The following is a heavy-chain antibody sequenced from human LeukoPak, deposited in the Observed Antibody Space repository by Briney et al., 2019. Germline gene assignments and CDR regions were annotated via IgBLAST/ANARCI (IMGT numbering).Heavy chain of an antibody. V-gene: IGHV1-2*02. Sequence: ASVKVSCKASGYTFTGHYIHWVRQAPGQGLEWMGWINPNSGDTNYAQKFQGRVTMTRDTSISTAYMELSRLRSDDTAVYYCASPQSGGSVDYWGQGTLVTVSS. CDR1: GYTFTGHY. CDR3: ASPQSGGSVDY. D-gene: IGHD3-16*01. J-gene: IGHJ4*02. CDR2: INPNSGDT.